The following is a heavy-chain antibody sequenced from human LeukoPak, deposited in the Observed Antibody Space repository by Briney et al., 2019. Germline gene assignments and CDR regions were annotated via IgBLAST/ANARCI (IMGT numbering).Heavy chain of an antibody. CDR3: AASSGYTSGWYWFDP. J-gene: IGHJ5*02. Sequence: SETLSLTCTVSGGSISSYYWSWIRQPPGKGLEWIGYIYYSGSTNYNPSLKSRVTISVDTSKNQFSLKLSSVTAADTAVYYCAASSGYTSGWYWFDPWGQGTLVTVSS. D-gene: IGHD6-19*01. V-gene: IGHV4-59*08. CDR2: IYYSGST. CDR1: GGSISSYY.